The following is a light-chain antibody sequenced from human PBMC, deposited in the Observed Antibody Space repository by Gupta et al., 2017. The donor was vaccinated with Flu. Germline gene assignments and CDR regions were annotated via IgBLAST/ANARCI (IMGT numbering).Light chain of an antibody. J-gene: IGLJ2*01. CDR3: RLYKRSRTVV. CDR1: SSDVGGYNY. Sequence: QSALPQPASVSGSPGQSITISCTGTSSDVGGYNYVSWYQQHPGKAPKLMIYEVSNRPSGVSKRCAGYKSGTTALTNSSGIQAEDEAFYYWRLYKRSRTVVFGGGTKLTVL. V-gene: IGLV2-14*01. CDR2: EVS.